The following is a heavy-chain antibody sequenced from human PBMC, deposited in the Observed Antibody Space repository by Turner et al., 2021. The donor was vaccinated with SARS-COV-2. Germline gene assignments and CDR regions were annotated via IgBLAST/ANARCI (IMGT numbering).Heavy chain of an antibody. CDR3: ARDASGIDV. D-gene: IGHD2-15*01. CDR1: GFTISDHY. J-gene: IGHJ6*02. V-gene: IGHV3-11*01. Sequence: GLVKPGGSLRLSCAASGFTISDHYMTWIRQAPGKGLEWLLSIRRSDNALYYADPVKGRFTISWDNAENSMSLQMSSLRGEDTAVYYCARDASGIDVWGQGTTVTVSS. CDR2: IRRSDNAL.